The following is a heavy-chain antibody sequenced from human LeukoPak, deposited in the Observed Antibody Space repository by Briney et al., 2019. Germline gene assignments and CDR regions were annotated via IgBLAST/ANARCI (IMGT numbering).Heavy chain of an antibody. V-gene: IGHV3-23*01. CDR2: ITDSGGST. D-gene: IGHD4-17*01. J-gene: IGHJ4*02. CDR1: GFTFSRYD. Sequence: GGSLRLSCAASGFTFSRYDMSWVRQAPGKGLEWVSAITDSGGSTYYADSVRGRFTISRDDSKNTLYLLMNSLRAEDTAVYYCAKEDTLTTVYFDYWGQGTPVTVSS. CDR3: AKEDTLTTVYFDY.